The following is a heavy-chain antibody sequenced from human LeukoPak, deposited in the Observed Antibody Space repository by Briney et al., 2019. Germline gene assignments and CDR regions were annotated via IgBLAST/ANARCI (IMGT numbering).Heavy chain of an antibody. CDR3: AXXRGDSSGYYYFVY. CDR1: GGSFSGYY. D-gene: IGHD3-22*01. CDR2: INHSGST. V-gene: IGHV4-34*01. J-gene: IGHJ4*02. Sequence: SETLSLTCAVYGGSFSGYYWSWIRQPPGKGLEWIGEINHSGSTNYNPSLKSRVTISVDTSKNQFSLRLSSVTAADTAVYYCAXXRGDSSGYYYFVYWGQGTLVTVSS.